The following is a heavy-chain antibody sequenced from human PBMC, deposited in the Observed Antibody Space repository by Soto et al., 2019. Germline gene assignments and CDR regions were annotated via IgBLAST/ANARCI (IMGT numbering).Heavy chain of an antibody. D-gene: IGHD6-13*01. CDR1: GGSISRGGYS. Sequence: TLSLTCAVSGGSISRGGYSWGWIRQPPGKGLEWIGYIYHSGSTYYNPSLKSRVTISVDRSKNQFSLKLSSVTAADTAVYYCARGQGAAAGHSNFDYWGQGALVTVSS. V-gene: IGHV4-30-2*01. CDR2: IYHSGST. CDR3: ARGQGAAAGHSNFDY. J-gene: IGHJ4*02.